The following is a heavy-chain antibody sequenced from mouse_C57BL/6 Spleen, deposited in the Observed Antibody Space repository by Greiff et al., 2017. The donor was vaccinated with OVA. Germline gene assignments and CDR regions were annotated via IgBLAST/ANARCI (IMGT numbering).Heavy chain of an antibody. V-gene: IGHV1-26*01. Sequence: EVQLQQSGPELVKPGASVKISCKASGYTFTDYYMNWVKQSHGKSLEWIGDINPNNGGTSYNQKFKGKATLTVDKSSSTAYMELRSLTSEDSAVYYCARGSGYYAMDYWGQGTSVTVSS. CDR3: ARGSGYYAMDY. D-gene: IGHD3-2*02. CDR1: GYTFTDYY. CDR2: INPNNGGT. J-gene: IGHJ4*01.